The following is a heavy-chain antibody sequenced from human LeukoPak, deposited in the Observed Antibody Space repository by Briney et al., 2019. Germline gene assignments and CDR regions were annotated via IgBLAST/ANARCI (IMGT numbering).Heavy chain of an antibody. J-gene: IGHJ4*02. CDR3: ARVGPSSYVGSPWGQVYYFDY. CDR2: ISSSGSTI. D-gene: IGHD1-26*01. Sequence: PGGSLRLSCAASGFTFSSYEMNWVRQAPGKGLEWVSYISSSGSTIYYADSVKGRFTISRDNAKKSLYLQMTSLRAEDTAVYYCARVGPSSYVGSPWGQVYYFDYWGEGTLVTVSS. CDR1: GFTFSSYE. V-gene: IGHV3-48*03.